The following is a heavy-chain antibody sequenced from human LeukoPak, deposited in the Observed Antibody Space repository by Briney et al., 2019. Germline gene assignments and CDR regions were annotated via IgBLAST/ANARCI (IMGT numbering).Heavy chain of an antibody. Sequence: GGSLRLSCAASGFTFSSDWMSWVHQAPGKRLEWVANIKQDGSEKYYVDSVKGRFTISRDNAKNSLYLQMNSLRAEDTAVYYCASDFWSGYSDYWGQGTLVTVSS. CDR1: GFTFSSDW. J-gene: IGHJ4*02. CDR3: ASDFWSGYSDY. D-gene: IGHD3-3*01. CDR2: IKQDGSEK. V-gene: IGHV3-7*01.